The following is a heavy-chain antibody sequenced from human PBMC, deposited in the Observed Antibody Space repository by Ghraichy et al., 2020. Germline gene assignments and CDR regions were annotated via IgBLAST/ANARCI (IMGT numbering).Heavy chain of an antibody. CDR3: ARAVSDYGVYVGWYFDL. V-gene: IGHV4-30-4*01. J-gene: IGHJ2*01. CDR2: IYYSGST. CDR1: GGSISSGGYY. Sequence: SETLSLTCTVSGGSISSGGYYWSWIRQPPGKGLEWIGYIYYSGSTYYNPSLKSRVTISVDTSKNQFSLKLSSVTAADTAVYYCARAVSDYGVYVGWYFDLWGQGTLVTVAS. D-gene: IGHD4-17*01.